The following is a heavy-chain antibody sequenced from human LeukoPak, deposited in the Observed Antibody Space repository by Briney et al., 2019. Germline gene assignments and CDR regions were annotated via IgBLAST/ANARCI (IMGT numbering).Heavy chain of an antibody. V-gene: IGHV1-46*01. J-gene: IGHJ5*02. CDR2: INPSGGST. CDR3: ARDRVGIPFRFDP. Sequence: ASVKVSCKASGYTFTSYYMHWVRQAPGQGLEWMGIINPSGGSTSYAQKFQGRVTMTRDMSTSTVYMELSSLRSEDTAVYYCARDRVGIPFRFDPWGQGTLVTVSS. D-gene: IGHD5-18*01. CDR1: GYTFTSYY.